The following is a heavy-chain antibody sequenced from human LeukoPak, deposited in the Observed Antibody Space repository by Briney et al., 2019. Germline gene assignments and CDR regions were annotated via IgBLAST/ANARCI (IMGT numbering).Heavy chain of an antibody. J-gene: IGHJ4*02. CDR1: GYTFTCYY. CDR3: ARVGSSSYRWDY. V-gene: IGHV1-2*06. CDR2: INPNSGGT. Sequence: ASVKVSCKASGYTFTCYYMHWVRQAPGQGLEWMGRINPNSGGTNYAQKFQGRVTMTRDTSISTAYMELSRLRSDDTAVYYCARVGSSSYRWDYWGQGTLVTVSS. D-gene: IGHD6-6*01.